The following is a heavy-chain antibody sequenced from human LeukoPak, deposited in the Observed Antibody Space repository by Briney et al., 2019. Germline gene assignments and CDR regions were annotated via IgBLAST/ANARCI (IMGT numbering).Heavy chain of an antibody. D-gene: IGHD1-26*01. Sequence: GRTLRLSCAASGFTFTSYSINWVRQAPGKGLDWVSSISSSSSYIYYADSVKGRFTIYRDNAKNSLYLQMNSPRAEDTAVYYCARDEYSGSYLGDFDIWGQGTMVTVSS. V-gene: IGHV3-21*01. CDR3: ARDEYSGSYLGDFDI. CDR2: ISSSSSYI. J-gene: IGHJ3*02. CDR1: GFTFTSYS.